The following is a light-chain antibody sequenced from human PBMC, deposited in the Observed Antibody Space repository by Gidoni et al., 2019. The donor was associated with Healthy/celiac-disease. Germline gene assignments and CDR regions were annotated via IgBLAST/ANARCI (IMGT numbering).Light chain of an antibody. J-gene: IGLJ1*01. Sequence: QPALTQPPPAPGSPCQSGTISCTGTSSDVGGYNYGSWYQQHPGKAPKLMIYALSKRPSGVPDRFSGSKSGNTASLTVSGLQAEDEADYYCSSYAGSNDYVFGTGTKVTVL. CDR2: ALS. CDR1: SSDVGGYNY. V-gene: IGLV2-8*01. CDR3: SSYAGSNDYV.